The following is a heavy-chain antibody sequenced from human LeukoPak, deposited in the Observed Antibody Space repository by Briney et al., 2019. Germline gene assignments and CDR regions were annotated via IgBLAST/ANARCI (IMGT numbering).Heavy chain of an antibody. CDR1: GGSISSYY. CDR2: IYYSGST. J-gene: IGHJ2*01. V-gene: IGHV4-59*01. CDR3: ARDPYCGGDCYPHWYFDL. Sequence: SETLSLTCTVSGGSISSYYWSWIRQPPGKGLEWIGYIYYSGSTNYNPSLKSRVTISVDTSKNQFSLKLSSVTAVDTAVYYCARDPYCGGDCYPHWYFDLWGRGTLVTVSS. D-gene: IGHD2-21*02.